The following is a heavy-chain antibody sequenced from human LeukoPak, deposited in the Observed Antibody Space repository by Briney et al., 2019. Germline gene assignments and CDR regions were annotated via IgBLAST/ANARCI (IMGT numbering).Heavy chain of an antibody. D-gene: IGHD2-21*01. CDR3: VRGLAGGLDP. CDR2: IGRAGDT. J-gene: IGHJ5*02. Sequence: GGSLRLSCAASGFTFSSYDMHWVRQPTGKGLEWVSGIGRAGDTNYLGSVKGRFTISRENAKNSLYLQMNSLRDGDTAVYYCVRGLAGGLDPWGQGTLVTVSS. CDR1: GFTFSSYD. V-gene: IGHV3-13*01.